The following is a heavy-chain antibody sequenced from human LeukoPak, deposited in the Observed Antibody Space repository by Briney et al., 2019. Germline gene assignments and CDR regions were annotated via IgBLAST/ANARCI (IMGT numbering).Heavy chain of an antibody. CDR3: ARGYDSSGYGVFDY. J-gene: IGHJ4*02. CDR1: GFTFDDYA. Sequence: GGSLRLSCAASGFTFDDYAMHWVRQAPGKGLEWVSGISWNSGSIGYADSVKGRFTISRDNAKNSLYLQMNSLRAEDMALYYCARGYDSSGYGVFDYWGQGTLVTVSS. CDR2: ISWNSGSI. D-gene: IGHD3-22*01. V-gene: IGHV3-9*03.